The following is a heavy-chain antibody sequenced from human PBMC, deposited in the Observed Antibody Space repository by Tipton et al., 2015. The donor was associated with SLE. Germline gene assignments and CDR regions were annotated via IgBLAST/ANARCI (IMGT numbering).Heavy chain of an antibody. CDR2: IYYSGST. D-gene: IGHD5-12*01. V-gene: IGHV4-31*03. CDR3: AREESGYDHLRAFDI. CDR1: GGSISGTNYY. Sequence: TLSLTCSVSGGSISGTNYYWSWIRQHPGKGLEWIGYIYYSGSTYYNPSLKSRVTISVDTSKNQFSLKLSSVTAADTAVYYCAREESGYDHLRAFDIWGQGTMVTVSS. J-gene: IGHJ3*02.